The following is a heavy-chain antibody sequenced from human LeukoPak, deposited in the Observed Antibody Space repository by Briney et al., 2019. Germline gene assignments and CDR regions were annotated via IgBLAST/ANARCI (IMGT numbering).Heavy chain of an antibody. D-gene: IGHD3-10*01. CDR1: GGSFGGYY. Sequence: PSETLSLTCAVYGGSFGGYYWSWIRQPPGKGLEWIGEINHSGSTNYNPSLKSRVTISVDTSKNQFSLKLSSVTAADTAVYYCARGRLGYGSGSPLDYWGQGTLVTVSS. CDR3: ARGRLGYGSGSPLDY. J-gene: IGHJ4*02. V-gene: IGHV4-34*01. CDR2: INHSGST.